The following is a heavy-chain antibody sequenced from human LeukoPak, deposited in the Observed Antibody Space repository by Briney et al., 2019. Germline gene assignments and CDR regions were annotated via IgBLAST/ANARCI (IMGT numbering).Heavy chain of an antibody. CDR3: ARDRSSGYYYAYYYYYMDV. V-gene: IGHV4-39*07. CDR2: IYTSEST. J-gene: IGHJ6*03. Sequence: SETLSLTCTVSGGSISSSSYYWGWIHQPPGQGLEWIGRIYTSESTNYNPSLKSRVTISVDTSKNQFSLKLSSVTAADTAVYYCARDRSSGYYYAYYYYYMDVWGKGTTVTISS. CDR1: GGSISSSSYY. D-gene: IGHD3-22*01.